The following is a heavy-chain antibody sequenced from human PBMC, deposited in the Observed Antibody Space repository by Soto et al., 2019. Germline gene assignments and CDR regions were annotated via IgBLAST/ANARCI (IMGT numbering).Heavy chain of an antibody. Sequence: SVTQSVTCTVAGGSISSGDYYWSWINQPPGKGLEWIGYIYYSGSTYYNPSLKSRVTISVDTSKNQFSLKLSSVTAADTAVYYCARVGLQTGWFDPWGQGTLVTVSS. CDR1: GGSISSGDYY. CDR2: IYYSGST. V-gene: IGHV4-30-4*01. D-gene: IGHD5-12*01. CDR3: ARVGLQTGWFDP. J-gene: IGHJ5*02.